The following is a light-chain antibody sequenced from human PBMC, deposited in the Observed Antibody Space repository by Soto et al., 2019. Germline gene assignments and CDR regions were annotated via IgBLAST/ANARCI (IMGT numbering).Light chain of an antibody. J-gene: IGKJ1*01. CDR2: GAS. V-gene: IGKV3-20*01. CDR3: QQYGRSTRT. Sequence: DIVLSQCPATLSVSPGDRATLTCRASQCVXSSYVAWYQQKPGQAPRLLTYGASSRATGIPDRFSGSGSGTDFTLTISRLEPEDFAVYYCQQYGRSTRTFGQGTKVDIK. CDR1: QCVXSSY.